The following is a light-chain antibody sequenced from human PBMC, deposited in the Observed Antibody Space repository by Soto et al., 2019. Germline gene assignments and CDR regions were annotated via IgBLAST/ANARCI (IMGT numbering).Light chain of an antibody. CDR3: QQYGSSPYT. J-gene: IGKJ2*01. CDR2: GAS. V-gene: IGKV3-20*01. Sequence: EMVLTQSPGTLSLSPGERATLSCRASQSVSRRFLAWYQQRPGQAPRLLMHGASSRATGIPDRFSGTGSGTDFTLTISRLEAEDFAVYYCQQYGSSPYTFGLGTKLEIK. CDR1: QSVSRRF.